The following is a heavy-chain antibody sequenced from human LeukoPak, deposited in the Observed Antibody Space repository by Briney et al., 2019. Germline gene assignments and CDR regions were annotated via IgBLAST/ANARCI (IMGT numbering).Heavy chain of an antibody. D-gene: IGHD3-9*01. CDR3: AREGYYDILTGYFY. J-gene: IGHJ4*02. CDR2: ISTSGTTI. V-gene: IGHV3-48*04. Sequence: GGSLRLSRAASGFTFSSYAMHWVRQAPGKGLEWVSYISTSGTTIYYADSVKGRFTISRDNAKNSLYLQMNSLRAEDTAVYYCAREGYYDILTGYFYWGQGTLVTVSS. CDR1: GFTFSSYA.